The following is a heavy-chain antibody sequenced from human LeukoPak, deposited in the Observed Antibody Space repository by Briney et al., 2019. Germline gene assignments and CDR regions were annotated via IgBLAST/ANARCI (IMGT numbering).Heavy chain of an antibody. D-gene: IGHD2-21*02. Sequence: PGGSLRLSCAASGFSFSTYAMSWVRQAPGKGLEWVSGVNGNGGSTSYADSVKGRFTISRDISKNTLYLQMNSLRAEDTAVHYCARDLPPVVTAYYFDYWGQGTLVTVSS. J-gene: IGHJ4*02. V-gene: IGHV3-23*01. CDR3: ARDLPPVVTAYYFDY. CDR2: VNGNGGST. CDR1: GFSFSTYA.